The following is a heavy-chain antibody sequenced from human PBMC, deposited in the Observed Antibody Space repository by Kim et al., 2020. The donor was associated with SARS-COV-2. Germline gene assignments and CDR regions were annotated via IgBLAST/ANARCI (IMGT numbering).Heavy chain of an antibody. Sequence: SVKGRCTISRDNSKNTLYLQMNSLRAEDTAVYYCAREHRYNWNYVEGYDYWGQGTLVTVSS. J-gene: IGHJ4*02. CDR3: AREHRYNWNYVEGYDY. D-gene: IGHD1-7*01. V-gene: IGHV3-30*01.